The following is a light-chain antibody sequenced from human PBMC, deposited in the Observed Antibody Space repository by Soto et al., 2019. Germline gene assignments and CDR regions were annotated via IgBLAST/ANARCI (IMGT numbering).Light chain of an antibody. Sequence: VLTHSPDTLSLSPGERATLSCLASQSVSSYLAWYQQKPGQAPRLLIYDASNRATGIPARFSGSGSGTDFTLTISSLEPEDFAVYYCQQRSNWPPATFGQGTKVDIK. CDR2: DAS. CDR1: QSVSSY. J-gene: IGKJ1*01. V-gene: IGKV3-11*01. CDR3: QQRSNWPPAT.